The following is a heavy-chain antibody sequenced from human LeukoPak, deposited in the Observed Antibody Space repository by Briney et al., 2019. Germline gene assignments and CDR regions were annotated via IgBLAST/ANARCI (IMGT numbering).Heavy chain of an antibody. CDR2: ISYDGSNK. D-gene: IGHD1-26*01. CDR3: ARALWEQRSSAYFAT. J-gene: IGHJ4*02. CDR1: GFTFSSYG. Sequence: GGSLRLSCAVSGFTFSSYGMHWIRQAPGKGLEWVAFISYDGSNKFYADSVKRRFTISRENSKNTLFLQMNSLRAEDTAVYYCARALWEQRSSAYFATGAREPWSPSPQ. V-gene: IGHV3-30*03.